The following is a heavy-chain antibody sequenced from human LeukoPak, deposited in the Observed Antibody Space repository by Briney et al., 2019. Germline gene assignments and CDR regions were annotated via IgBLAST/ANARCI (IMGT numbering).Heavy chain of an antibody. CDR2: IYTSGST. Sequence: SETLSLTCIVSGGSISSYYWSWIRQPAGKGLEWIGRIYTSGSTNYNPSLKSRVTMSVDTYKTQFSLKLSSMTAADTAVYYCASVDIAVAGYMDVWGKGTTVTVSS. J-gene: IGHJ6*03. CDR3: ASVDIAVAGYMDV. CDR1: GGSISSYY. V-gene: IGHV4-4*07. D-gene: IGHD6-19*01.